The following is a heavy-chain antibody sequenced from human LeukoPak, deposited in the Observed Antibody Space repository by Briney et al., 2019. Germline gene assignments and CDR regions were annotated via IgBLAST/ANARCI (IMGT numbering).Heavy chain of an antibody. CDR1: GDSISGYY. Sequence: SETLSLTCTVSGDSISGYYWSWIRQPPGKGLEWIGYIYYSGGTDYNPSLKSRVTISVGTSKNQFSLKLRSVTAADTAVYYCARHVTISGPYDASDIWGQGTMVTVSS. D-gene: IGHD5-24*01. V-gene: IGHV4-59*08. CDR3: ARHVTISGPYDASDI. J-gene: IGHJ3*02. CDR2: IYYSGGT.